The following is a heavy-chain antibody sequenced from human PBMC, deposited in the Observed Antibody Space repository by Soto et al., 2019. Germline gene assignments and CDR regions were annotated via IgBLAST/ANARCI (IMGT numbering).Heavy chain of an antibody. CDR3: ARDNGYYDL. V-gene: IGHV1-18*04. CDR1: GYTFSSYS. CDR2: ISTYSGNT. J-gene: IGHJ4*02. Sequence: QIQMLQSGAEVTQPGASVKISCKTSGYTFSSYSVSWVRQVPGQGLEWMAWISTYSGNTHYAERVQGRVTVTFDKSARTAFMEMWGLTSDDTAVYFCARDNGYYDLWGQETLVTVSS.